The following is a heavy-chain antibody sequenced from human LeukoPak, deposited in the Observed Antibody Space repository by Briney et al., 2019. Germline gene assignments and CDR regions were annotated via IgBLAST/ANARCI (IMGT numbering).Heavy chain of an antibody. Sequence: PGGSLRLSCAASGFTVSSNYMSWVRQAPGKGLEWVSVIYSGGSTYYADSVKGRFTISRDNAKSSLYLQMNSLRVDDTAVYYCARTVFGAYNWFDPWGQGALVTVSS. D-gene: IGHD3-3*01. CDR3: ARTVFGAYNWFDP. CDR1: GFTVSSNY. J-gene: IGHJ5*02. CDR2: IYSGGST. V-gene: IGHV3-53*01.